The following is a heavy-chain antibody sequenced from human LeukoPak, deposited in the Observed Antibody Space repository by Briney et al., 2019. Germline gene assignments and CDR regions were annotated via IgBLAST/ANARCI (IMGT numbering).Heavy chain of an antibody. J-gene: IGHJ3*02. D-gene: IGHD2-2*01. CDR1: GDSISRSSDY. CDR2: IYYSGHT. CDR3: AREGCSSTSCYAESDAFDI. Sequence: SETLSLTCTVSGDSISRSSDYWGWIRQPPGKGLEWIANIYYSGHTNSNPSLESRVTISVDTSKNQFSLKLSSVTAADTAVYFCAREGCSSTSCYAESDAFDIWGQGTMVTVSS. V-gene: IGHV4-39*07.